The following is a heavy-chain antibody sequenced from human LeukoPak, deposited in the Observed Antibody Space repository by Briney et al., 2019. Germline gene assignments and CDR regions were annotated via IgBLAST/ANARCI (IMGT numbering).Heavy chain of an antibody. CDR3: ARATGRLDPFDV. J-gene: IGHJ3*01. CDR2: VSGRGDAT. CDR1: GFTFSRHA. V-gene: IGHV3-23*01. Sequence: GGSLRLSCAVSGFTFSRHAMGWVRQAPGKGLEGVSAVSGRGDATYNADSVRGRFTISRDNSKNTLYLQMDSLRAEDTAVYYRARATGRLDPFDVWGLGTVVSVFS.